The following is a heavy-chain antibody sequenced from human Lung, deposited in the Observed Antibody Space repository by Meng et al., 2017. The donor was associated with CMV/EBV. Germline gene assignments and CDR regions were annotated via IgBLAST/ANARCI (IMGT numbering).Heavy chain of an antibody. D-gene: IGHD2-21*02. J-gene: IGHJ4*02. V-gene: IGHV3-74*01. Sequence: GGSLRLXCAASGFTFSSYWMHWVRQAPGKGLVWVSRISSDGSSTIYADSVKGRFTISRDNAKNTLYLQMNSLRGEDTAVYYCARHRADYYFDYWGQGKRVNGAS. CDR3: ARHRADYYFDY. CDR1: GFTFSSYW. CDR2: ISSDGSST.